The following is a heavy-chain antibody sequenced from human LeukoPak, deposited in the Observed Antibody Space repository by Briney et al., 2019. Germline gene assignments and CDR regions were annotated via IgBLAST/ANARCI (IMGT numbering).Heavy chain of an antibody. J-gene: IGHJ4*02. CDR2: MNPNSGNT. CDR3: ARINWASFDY. Sequence: GASVKVSCKASGYTFTSYDINWVRQATGQGLEWMGWMNPNSGNTGYAQKLQGRVTMTRNTSISTAYMELSSLRSEDTAVYYCARINWASFDYWGQGTLVTVSS. CDR1: GYTFTSYD. V-gene: IGHV1-8*01. D-gene: IGHD7-27*01.